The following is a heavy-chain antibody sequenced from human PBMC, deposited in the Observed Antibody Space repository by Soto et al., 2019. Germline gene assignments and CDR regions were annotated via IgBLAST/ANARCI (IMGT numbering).Heavy chain of an antibody. Sequence: QLQLQESGSGLVKPSQTLSLTCAVSGGSISSRGCSWSWIRQPPGKGLEWLGYIYHSGSTYYNPSFKSRVTISVDRFQTQLSLKLSSVTAADTAVYYCARGNPDDYGYYGYYFDYWGQGTVVTVSS. CDR3: ARGNPDDYGYYGYYFDY. V-gene: IGHV4-30-2*01. CDR2: IYHSGST. J-gene: IGHJ4*02. CDR1: GGSISSRGCS. D-gene: IGHD4-17*01.